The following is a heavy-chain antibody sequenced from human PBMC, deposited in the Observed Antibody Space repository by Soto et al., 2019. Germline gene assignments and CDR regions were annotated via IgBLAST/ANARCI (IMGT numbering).Heavy chain of an antibody. J-gene: IGHJ4*02. D-gene: IGHD3-22*01. Sequence: SETLSLTCTVSDDSISSYNWSWIRQPPGRRLEWIGYIYSSGGTNYNPSLQSRVTISVDTSTNQFSLKLSSVTAADTAVYYCARSNRYPYYYDSSGYTIDYWGQGTLVTVSS. CDR1: DDSISSYN. V-gene: IGHV4-59*01. CDR2: IYSSGGT. CDR3: ARSNRYPYYYDSSGYTIDY.